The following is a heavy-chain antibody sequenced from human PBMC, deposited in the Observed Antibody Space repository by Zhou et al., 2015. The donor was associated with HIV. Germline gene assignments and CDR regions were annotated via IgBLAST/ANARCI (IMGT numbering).Heavy chain of an antibody. CDR1: GGTFSSYA. Sequence: QVQLVQSGAEVKKPGSSVKVSCKASGGTFSSYAISWVRQAPGQGLEWMGGIIPIFGTANYAQKFQGRVTITADKSTSTAYMELSSLRSEDTAVYYCAREKSSIGSGRGNGMDVWGQGTTVTVSS. D-gene: IGHD3-10*01. CDR2: IIPIFGTA. CDR3: AREKSSIGSGRGNGMDV. J-gene: IGHJ6*02. V-gene: IGHV1-69*06.